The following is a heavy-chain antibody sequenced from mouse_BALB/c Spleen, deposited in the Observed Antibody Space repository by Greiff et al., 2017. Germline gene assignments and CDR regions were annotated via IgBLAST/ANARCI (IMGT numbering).Heavy chain of an antibody. Sequence: VQLQQSGAELVKPGASVKLSCKASGYTFTSYWMHWVKQRPGQGLEWIGEINPSNGRTNYNEKFKSKATLTVDKSSSTAYMQLSSLTSEDSAVYYCARGDYRYAMDYWGQGTSVTVSS. CDR3: ARGDYRYAMDY. V-gene: IGHV1S81*02. D-gene: IGHD2-14*01. J-gene: IGHJ4*01. CDR1: GYTFTSYW. CDR2: INPSNGRT.